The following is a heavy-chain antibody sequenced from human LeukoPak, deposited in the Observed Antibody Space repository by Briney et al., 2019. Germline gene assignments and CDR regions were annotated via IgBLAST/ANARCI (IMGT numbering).Heavy chain of an antibody. Sequence: GGSLRPSCAASGFTFSSYAMSWVRQAPGKGLKWVSTINDNGAGTYYADSVKGRFTISRDDSKNTVSLQMNSLRAEDTAVYYCVPHPAGNFPGFDYWGQGTLVTVSS. D-gene: IGHD2-2*01. CDR3: VPHPAGNFPGFDY. V-gene: IGHV3-23*01. J-gene: IGHJ4*02. CDR1: GFTFSSYA. CDR2: INDNGAGT.